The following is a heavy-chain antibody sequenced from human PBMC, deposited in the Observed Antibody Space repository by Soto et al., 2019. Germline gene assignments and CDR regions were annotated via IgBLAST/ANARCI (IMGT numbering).Heavy chain of an antibody. Sequence: GGPLRLSCAASGFTFSDYYMSWIRQAPGKGLEWVSYISSSGSTIYYADSVKGRFTISRDNAKNSLYLQMNSLRAEDTAVYYCARANYDILTGYYVFDYWGQGTLVTVSS. V-gene: IGHV3-11*01. CDR2: ISSSGSTI. J-gene: IGHJ4*02. D-gene: IGHD3-9*01. CDR1: GFTFSDYY. CDR3: ARANYDILTGYYVFDY.